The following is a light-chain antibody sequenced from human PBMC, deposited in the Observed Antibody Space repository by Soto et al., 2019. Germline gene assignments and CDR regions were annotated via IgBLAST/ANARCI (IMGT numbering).Light chain of an antibody. CDR1: QTFTTSS. Sequence: EIVLTQSPGTLSLSPGERATLSCRASQTFTTSSLAWYQQKPGQAPRLLISGASNRATGIPDRFSGSGSGTKFTLTIASLQPDDFATYYCQQYETFSGTFGPGDQGG. CDR3: QQYETFSGT. V-gene: IGKV3-20*01. J-gene: IGKJ1*01. CDR2: GAS.